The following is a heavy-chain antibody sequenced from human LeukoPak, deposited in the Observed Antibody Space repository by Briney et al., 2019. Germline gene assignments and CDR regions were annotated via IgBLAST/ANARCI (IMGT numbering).Heavy chain of an antibody. CDR3: ARYYGDSYCFDY. V-gene: IGHV3-33*01. CDR2: TWYDGSSK. D-gene: IGHD4-17*01. Sequence: GRSLRLSCAASGFPFSSYGMHWVRQAPGKGLEWVALTWYDGSSKYYADSVKGRFTISRDNSKNTLYLQMNSLRAEDTAVYYCARYYGDSYCFDYRGQGTLVTVSS. J-gene: IGHJ4*02. CDR1: GFPFSSYG.